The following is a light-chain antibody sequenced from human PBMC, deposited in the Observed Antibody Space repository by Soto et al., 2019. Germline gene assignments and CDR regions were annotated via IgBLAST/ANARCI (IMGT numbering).Light chain of an antibody. CDR2: AAS. J-gene: IGKJ4*01. CDR3: QLTGTYPST. V-gene: IGKV1-9*01. Sequence: SFSSVSVAVRNTITCRASQGIGSYLAWYQQKPGEAPKLLIFAASTLQSGVPSRFSGSGSRTDFTLPISCLEAEDFATYYCQLTGTYPSTCGGGTKVDNK. CDR1: QGIGSY.